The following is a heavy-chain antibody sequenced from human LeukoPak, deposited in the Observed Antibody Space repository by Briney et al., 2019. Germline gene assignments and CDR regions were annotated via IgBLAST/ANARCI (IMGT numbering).Heavy chain of an antibody. D-gene: IGHD1-1*01. V-gene: IGHV3-23*01. CDR2: ILASGSAS. CDR1: GFTFSSYA. Sequence: PGGSLRLSCAASGFTFSSYAMSWVRQAPGKGLEWVSSILASGSASYYGDSVKGRFTISRDSSKTTLYLEMNSLRVEDTAVYYCAKDRVPDNRWNFDYWGQGTLVTVSS. J-gene: IGHJ4*02. CDR3: AKDRVPDNRWNFDY.